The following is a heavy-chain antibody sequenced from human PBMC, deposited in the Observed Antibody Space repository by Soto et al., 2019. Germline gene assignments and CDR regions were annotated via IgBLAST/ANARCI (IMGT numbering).Heavy chain of an antibody. V-gene: IGHV3-7*01. CDR2: IKQDGSEK. CDR3: ARVYPGSGWPYHYYGMDV. Sequence: EVQLVESGGGLVQPGGSLRLSCVASGFTFSSYWMSWVRQAPGKGLEWVANIKQDGSEKYYVDSVKDRFTISRDNAKKSLYLQMNSLRAEDSAVYYCARVYPGSGWPYHYYGMDVWGQGTTVTVSS. J-gene: IGHJ6*02. D-gene: IGHD6-19*01. CDR1: GFTFSSYW.